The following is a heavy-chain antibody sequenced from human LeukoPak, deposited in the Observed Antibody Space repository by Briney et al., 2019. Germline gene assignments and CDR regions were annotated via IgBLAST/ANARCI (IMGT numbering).Heavy chain of an antibody. CDR2: IWTDGSKK. J-gene: IGHJ4*02. D-gene: IGHD1-26*01. V-gene: IGHV3-33*01. CDR1: GFVFNNYG. Sequence: GKSPRLSCAASGFVFNNYGMHWVRQAPGKGLEWVAVIWTDGSKKSYADSVKGRFTFTRDNSKNMLYLQMDSLRADDTAVYYCARRSSGTSGLDYWGQGILVTVSS. CDR3: ARRSSGTSGLDY.